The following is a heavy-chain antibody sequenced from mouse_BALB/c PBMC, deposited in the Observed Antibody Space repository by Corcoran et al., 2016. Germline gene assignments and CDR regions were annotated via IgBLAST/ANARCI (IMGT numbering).Heavy chain of an antibody. CDR2: IYPGSGNT. J-gene: IGHJ3*01. Sequence: QIQLQQYGPELVKAGASVKRSCKAAGYTFTDYYINWVKHKPGNGLEWIGWIYPGSGNTKYNEKFKGKDTLTVDTSSRTAYMQLSSLTSAATAAYCWVIGYGNHVFAHWVQWTLVTVSA. CDR3: VIGYGNHVFAH. CDR1: GYTFTDYY. V-gene: IGHV1-84*02. D-gene: IGHD2-10*02.